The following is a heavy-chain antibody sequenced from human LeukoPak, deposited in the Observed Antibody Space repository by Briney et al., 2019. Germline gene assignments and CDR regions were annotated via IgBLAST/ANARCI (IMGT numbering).Heavy chain of an antibody. CDR1: GGSISSGGYY. D-gene: IGHD3-3*01. CDR3: AREVRYDFWSGYDY. J-gene: IGHJ4*02. CDR2: IYYSGST. V-gene: IGHV4-31*03. Sequence: PSETLSLTCTVSGGSISSGGYYWSWIRQHPGKGLEWIGYIYYSGSTYYNPSLKSRVTISVDTSKNQFSLKLSSVTAADTAVYYCAREVRYDFWSGYDYWGQGTLVTVSS.